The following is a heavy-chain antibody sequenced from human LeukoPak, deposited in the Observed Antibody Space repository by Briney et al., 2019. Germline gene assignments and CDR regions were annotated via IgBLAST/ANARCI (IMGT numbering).Heavy chain of an antibody. D-gene: IGHD6-13*01. CDR2: TYPGDSDT. V-gene: IGHV5-51*01. J-gene: IGHJ3*02. CDR1: GYTFTSYW. Sequence: GESLKISCKGSGYTFTSYWIGWVRQLPGKGLEWMGITYPGDSDTRYSPSFQGQVTISADKSIHHSFLQWSSLEASDPAIYYYARHYSSSWSAFLICGQRTTGTVSS. CDR3: ARHYSSSWSAFLI.